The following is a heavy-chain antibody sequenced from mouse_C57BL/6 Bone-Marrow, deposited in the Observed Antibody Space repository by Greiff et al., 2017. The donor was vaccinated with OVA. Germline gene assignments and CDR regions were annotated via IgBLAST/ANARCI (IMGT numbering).Heavy chain of an antibody. J-gene: IGHJ4*01. CDR3: AREETAQAYYAMDC. V-gene: IGHV1-55*01. D-gene: IGHD3-2*02. CDR1: GYTFTSYW. Sequence: QVQLQQPGAELVKPGASVKMSCKASGYTFTSYWITWVKQRPGQGLEWIGDIYPGSGSTNYNEKFKSKATLTVDTSSSTAYMQLSSLTSEDSAVYYCAREETAQAYYAMDCWGQGTSVTVSS. CDR2: IYPGSGST.